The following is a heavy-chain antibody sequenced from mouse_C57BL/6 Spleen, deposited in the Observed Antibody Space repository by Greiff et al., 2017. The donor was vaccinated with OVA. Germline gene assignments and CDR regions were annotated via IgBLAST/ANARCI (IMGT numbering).Heavy chain of an antibody. Sequence: EVQLVESEGGLVQPGSSMKLSCTASGFTFSDYYMAWVRQVPEKGLEWVANINYDGSSTYYLDSLQSRFIISRDNAKNILYLQRSSLKSEDTATYYCARDRTGTSQFDYWGQGTTLTVSS. CDR3: ARDRTGTSQFDY. V-gene: IGHV5-16*01. D-gene: IGHD4-1*01. J-gene: IGHJ2*01. CDR1: GFTFSDYY. CDR2: INYDGSST.